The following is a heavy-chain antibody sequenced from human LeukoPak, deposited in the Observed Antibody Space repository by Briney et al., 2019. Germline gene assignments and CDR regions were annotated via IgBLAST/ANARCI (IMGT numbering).Heavy chain of an antibody. D-gene: IGHD2-2*01. Sequence: SVKVSCKASGGTFSSYAISWVRQAPGQGLEWMGGIIPIFGTANYAQKFQGRVTITADESASTAYMELSSLRSEDTAVYYCARGLGRIVVDPGAFDIWGQGTMVTVSS. V-gene: IGHV1-69*01. CDR1: GGTFSSYA. CDR2: IIPIFGTA. CDR3: ARGLGRIVVDPGAFDI. J-gene: IGHJ3*02.